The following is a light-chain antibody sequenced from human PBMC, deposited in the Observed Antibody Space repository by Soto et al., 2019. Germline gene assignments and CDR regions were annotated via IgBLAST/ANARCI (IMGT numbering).Light chain of an antibody. J-gene: IGLJ1*01. CDR1: SSDIGSYNL. Sequence: QSSLTHPASLSGSPGQSITISCTGTSSDIGSYNLVSWYRQNPGKAPKLIIYEVTERPSGVSNRFSGSKSGNTASLTISGLQAEDEADYYCCSYAGSPTFRYVFGAGTKVTVL. V-gene: IGLV2-23*02. CDR3: CSYAGSPTFRYV. CDR2: EVT.